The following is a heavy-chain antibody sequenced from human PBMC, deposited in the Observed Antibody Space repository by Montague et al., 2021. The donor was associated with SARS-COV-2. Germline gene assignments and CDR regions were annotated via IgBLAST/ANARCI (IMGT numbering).Heavy chain of an antibody. CDR2: MYETGNM. CDR1: SGSLSNYY. J-gene: IGHJ4*02. Sequence: SETLSPTYTVSSGSLSNYYWSWIRQSPDKGLEWIGYMYETGNMIYNPSLRSRVSISADTSKSQFSLRLTSVTAADSARYYCARNMAYWGQGVLVTV. D-gene: IGHD2/OR15-2a*01. CDR3: ARNMAY. V-gene: IGHV4-4*09.